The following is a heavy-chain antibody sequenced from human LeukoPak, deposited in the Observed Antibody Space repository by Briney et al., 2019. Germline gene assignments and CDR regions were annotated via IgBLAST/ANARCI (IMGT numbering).Heavy chain of an antibody. CDR2: ITDDGYNT. D-gene: IGHD6-19*01. Sequence: GRSLRLSCAASGFTFSAFAMTWVRQALGKGLEWVSTITDDGYNTYSADSVKGRITFPRDNSKNTLSLQLRSLRAEDTAVYYCAKDLSYTSGASDHWGQGTLVTVSS. V-gene: IGHV3-23*01. J-gene: IGHJ4*02. CDR1: GFTFSAFA. CDR3: AKDLSYTSGASDH.